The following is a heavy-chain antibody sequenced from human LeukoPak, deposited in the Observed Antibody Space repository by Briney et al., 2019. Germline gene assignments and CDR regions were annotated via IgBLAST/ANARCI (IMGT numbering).Heavy chain of an antibody. V-gene: IGHV4-59*01. D-gene: IGHD2-21*02. Sequence: SETLSLTCSVSGGSINSDYWNWIRQPPGKGLEWIGYIYHSGSTNYNPSLKSRVTISVDTSKNQFSLKLSSVTAADTAVYYCAREGYCGGDCYAENWFDPWGQGTLVTVSS. CDR1: GGSINSDY. CDR2: IYHSGST. J-gene: IGHJ5*02. CDR3: AREGYCGGDCYAENWFDP.